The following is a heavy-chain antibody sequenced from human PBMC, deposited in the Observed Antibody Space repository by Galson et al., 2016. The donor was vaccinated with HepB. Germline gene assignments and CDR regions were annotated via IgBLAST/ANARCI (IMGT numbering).Heavy chain of an antibody. J-gene: IGHJ4*02. CDR1: GITFNTYS. CDR2: ISGTSTYI. Sequence: SLRLSCAASGITFNTYSMNWVRQAPGKGLEWVSSISGTSTYIYYADSVKGRFTISRDNAKNSLYLQMNNVRAEDTAVYYCARDLRGMIRFFDWSTHFDSWGQGTLVTVSS. CDR3: ARDLRGMIRFFDWSTHFDS. D-gene: IGHD3-9*01. V-gene: IGHV3-21*01.